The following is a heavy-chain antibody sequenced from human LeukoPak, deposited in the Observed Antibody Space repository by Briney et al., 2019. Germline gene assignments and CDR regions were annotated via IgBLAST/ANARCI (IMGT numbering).Heavy chain of an antibody. CDR2: INYSGST. V-gene: IGHV4-34*01. J-gene: IGHJ4*02. Sequence: PSETLSLTCAVYGGSFSGYYWSWIRQPPGKGLEWIGGINYSGSTYYNPSLKSRVTISVDTSKNQFSLKLSSVTAADTGVYYCARRWGFDYWGQGTLVTVSS. D-gene: IGHD7-27*01. CDR1: GGSFSGYY. CDR3: ARRWGFDY.